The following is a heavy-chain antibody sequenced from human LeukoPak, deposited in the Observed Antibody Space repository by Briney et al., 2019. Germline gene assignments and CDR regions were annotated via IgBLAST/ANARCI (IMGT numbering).Heavy chain of an antibody. CDR3: VKAQGYCSGGTCYFDD. J-gene: IGHJ4*02. CDR2: ISGDGYST. Sequence: GASLRLSCSASGFTFRTYVMYWVRQAPGRGLEYVSAISGDGYSTYADSVKGRFTISRDNSKNTLYLQMSSLRAEDTAVYCCVKAQGYCSGGTCYFDDWGQGTLVTVSS. CDR1: GFTFRTYV. D-gene: IGHD2-15*01. V-gene: IGHV3-64D*06.